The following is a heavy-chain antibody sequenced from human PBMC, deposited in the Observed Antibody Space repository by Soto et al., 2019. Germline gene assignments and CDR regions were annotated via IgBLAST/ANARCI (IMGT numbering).Heavy chain of an antibody. Sequence: SETLSLTCTVSGGSISSSSYYWGWIRQPPGKGLEWIGSIYYSGSTYYNPSLKSRVTISVDTSKNQFSLKLSSVTAADTAVYYCARGLTIRRYFDYWGQGTLVTVSS. CDR1: GGSISSSSYY. CDR3: ARGLTIRRYFDY. J-gene: IGHJ4*02. CDR2: IYYSGST. V-gene: IGHV4-39*01. D-gene: IGHD5-12*01.